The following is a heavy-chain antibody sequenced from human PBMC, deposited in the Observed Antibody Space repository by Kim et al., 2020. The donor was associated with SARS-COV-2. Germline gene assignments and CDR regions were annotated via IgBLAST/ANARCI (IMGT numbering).Heavy chain of an antibody. CDR2: ISSSSSFT. Sequence: GGSLRLSCAASGFTFSDYYMSWIRQAPGKGLEWVSYISSSSSFTNYADSVKGRFTISRDNAKNSLYLQMNSLRAEDTAVYYCAVGYYDYYGMDVWGQGTTVTVSS. V-gene: IGHV3-11*06. CDR1: GFTFSDYY. CDR3: AVGYYDYYGMDV. J-gene: IGHJ6*02.